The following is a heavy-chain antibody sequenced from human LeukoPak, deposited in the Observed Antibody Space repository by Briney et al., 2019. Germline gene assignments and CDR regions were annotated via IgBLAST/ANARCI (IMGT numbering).Heavy chain of an antibody. J-gene: IGHJ6*02. CDR3: ARRDNLYYYYGMDV. CDR2: INPNSGGT. V-gene: IGHV1-2*02. Sequence: ASVKVSCMASGYTFTGYYMHWVRQAPGQGLEWMGWINPNSGGTNYAQKFQGRVTMTRDTSISTAYMELSRLRSDDTAVYYCARRDNLYYYYGMDVWGQGTTVTVSS. CDR1: GYTFTGYY. D-gene: IGHD1-14*01.